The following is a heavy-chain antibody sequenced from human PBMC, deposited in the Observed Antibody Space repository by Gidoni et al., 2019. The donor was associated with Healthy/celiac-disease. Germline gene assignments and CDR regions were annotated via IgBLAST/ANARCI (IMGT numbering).Heavy chain of an antibody. CDR1: GSTFTSYD. CDR3: ARGPLNDRSGN. J-gene: IGHJ4*02. Sequence: QVQLVQSGAEVKNHGPSATVPCKASGSTFTSYDINWVRQATGQGLDWMGWMNPNSGNTGYAQKFQGRVTMTRNTSISTAYMELSSVRSEDTAVYYCARGPLNDRSGNWGQGTLVTVSS. CDR2: MNPNSGNT. V-gene: IGHV1-8*01. D-gene: IGHD1-1*01.